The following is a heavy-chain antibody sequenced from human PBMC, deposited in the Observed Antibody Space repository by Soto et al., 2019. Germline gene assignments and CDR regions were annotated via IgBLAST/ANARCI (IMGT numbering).Heavy chain of an antibody. D-gene: IGHD1-26*01. CDR1: GFTFSSYA. V-gene: IGHV3-23*01. J-gene: IGHJ4*02. CDR2: ISGSGGST. Sequence: GSLRLSCAAXGFTFSSYAMSWVRQAPGKGLEWVSAISGSGGSTYYADSVKGRFTISRDNSKNTLYLQMNSLRAEDTAVYYCAKSKLGATRSSFDYWGQGTLVTVSS. CDR3: AKSKLGATRSSFDY.